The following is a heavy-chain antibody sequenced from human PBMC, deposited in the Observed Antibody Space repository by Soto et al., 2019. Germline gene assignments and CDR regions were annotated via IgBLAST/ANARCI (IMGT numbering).Heavy chain of an antibody. Sequence: EVKLLESGGGLVQPGGSLRLSCAASGFIFSNHAMSWVRQAPGKGLEWVSVISGSGKSTYYADSVKGRFIISRDNSKNTLYLQMNSLRAEDTAVYYCAKNQGGSYYRGDFDYWGQGTLVTVSS. CDR2: ISGSGKST. CDR1: GFIFSNHA. CDR3: AKNQGGSYYRGDFDY. V-gene: IGHV3-23*01. D-gene: IGHD1-26*01. J-gene: IGHJ4*02.